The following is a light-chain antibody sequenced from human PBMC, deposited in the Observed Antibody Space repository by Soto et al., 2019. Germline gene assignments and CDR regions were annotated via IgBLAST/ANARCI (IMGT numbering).Light chain of an antibody. Sequence: EIVMTQSPATLSVSPGERATLSCRASQSVSSNLAWYQQKPGQAPRLLIYGASTRATGIPARFSGSGSGTTFTHTISILKFEDFAVYYCQQYNNGPPWPFGQGTKGEIK. V-gene: IGKV3-15*01. J-gene: IGKJ1*01. CDR2: GAS. CDR3: QQYNNGPPWP. CDR1: QSVSSN.